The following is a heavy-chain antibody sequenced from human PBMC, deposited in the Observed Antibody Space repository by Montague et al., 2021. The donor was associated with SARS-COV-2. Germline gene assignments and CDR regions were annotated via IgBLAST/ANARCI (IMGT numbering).Heavy chain of an antibody. V-gene: IGHV4-34*01. D-gene: IGHD3-22*01. CDR3: ARGRQHINMVVVVVTVGEYYFDF. Sequence: SETLSLTCAVYDGSFSDYSWTWIRQPPGKGLEWIGEINHRGSTNYNPSLKSRVTISVDTSKNQFSLNMTSVTAADTAVYYCARGRQHINMVVVVVTVGEYYFDFWGQGTLVAVSS. CDR2: INHRGST. J-gene: IGHJ4*02. CDR1: DGSFSDYS.